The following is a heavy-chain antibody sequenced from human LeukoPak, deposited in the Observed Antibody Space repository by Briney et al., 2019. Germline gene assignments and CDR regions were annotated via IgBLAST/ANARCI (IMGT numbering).Heavy chain of an antibody. CDR2: ISHSGTA. V-gene: IGHV4-59*08. Sequence: SSETLSLTCTVSGGSITNYYWNWIRQPPGKGLEWIGYISHSGTASYSPSVKSRVAISVHKSENQFSLTLSSVTAADTAVYYCARRVVDTSGYYYDDYWGQGILVTVSS. J-gene: IGHJ4*02. D-gene: IGHD3-22*01. CDR3: ARRVVDTSGYYYDDY. CDR1: GGSITNYY.